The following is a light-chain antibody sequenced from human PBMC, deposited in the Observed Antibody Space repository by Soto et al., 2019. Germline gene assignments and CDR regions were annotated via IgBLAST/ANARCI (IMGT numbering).Light chain of an antibody. CDR3: QQYDNLPIT. Sequence: DIQMTQSPSSLSASVGDRVTITCQASQDISNYLNWYQQKSGKPPKLLIYDASHLETGVPPRFSGAGSGTEFALTISSLQPEDVATYYCQQYDNLPITFGQGTRLEIK. J-gene: IGKJ5*01. V-gene: IGKV1-33*01. CDR2: DAS. CDR1: QDISNY.